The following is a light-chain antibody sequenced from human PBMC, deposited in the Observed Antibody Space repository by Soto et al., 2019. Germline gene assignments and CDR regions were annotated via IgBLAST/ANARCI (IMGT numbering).Light chain of an antibody. CDR1: QTISNF. Sequence: IQMTQSPSSLSASVEDRDTITCRARQTISNFLNWYQQRPGKAPKLLIYSASSLQSGVPSVFSGRGSGTDFSLTISSLPPEDFAAYYRQQAIGSPLTFGGGTKVEMK. J-gene: IGKJ4*01. V-gene: IGKV1-39*01. CDR3: QQAIGSPLT. CDR2: SAS.